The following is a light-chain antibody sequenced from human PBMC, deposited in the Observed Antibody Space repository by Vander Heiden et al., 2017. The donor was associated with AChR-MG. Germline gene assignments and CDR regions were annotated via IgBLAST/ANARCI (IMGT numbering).Light chain of an antibody. CDR3: SAYAGSTLV. J-gene: IGLJ2*01. Sequence: QSALTQPPSASGSPGQAVTISCTGTSSDVGGYNDVSWYQQHPGKAPKLMIYEVSKRPSGVPDRFSGSKSGNTASLTVSGLQAEDEADYYCSAYAGSTLVFGGGTKLTVL. CDR1: SSDVGGYND. CDR2: EVS. V-gene: IGLV2-8*01.